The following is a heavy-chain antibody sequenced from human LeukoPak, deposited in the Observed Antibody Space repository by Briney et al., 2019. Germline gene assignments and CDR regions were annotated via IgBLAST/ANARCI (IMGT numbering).Heavy chain of an antibody. Sequence: GASVKVSCKASGYTSTDYYIHWVRQAPGQGLEWMGWINPNSGGTNYAQKFQGRVTMTRDTSISTVYMELTRLRSDDTAVYYCARDVKETTVVTPAGYWGQGTLVTVSS. CDR3: ARDVKETTVVTPAGY. CDR2: INPNSGGT. J-gene: IGHJ4*02. D-gene: IGHD4-23*01. CDR1: GYTSTDYY. V-gene: IGHV1-2*02.